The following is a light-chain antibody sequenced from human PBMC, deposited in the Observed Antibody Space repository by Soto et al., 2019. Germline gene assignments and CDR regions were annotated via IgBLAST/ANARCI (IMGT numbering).Light chain of an antibody. Sequence: QSALTQPASVSGSPGQSITISCTGTSSDIASYKFVSWFQHHPGKAPKLLIYEVNNRPSGISNRFSGSKSGNTAALTISGLQPADEANYFCSSATNSDTLVVFGGGTKLTVL. CDR3: SSATNSDTLVV. V-gene: IGLV2-14*01. CDR1: SSDIASYKF. J-gene: IGLJ2*01. CDR2: EVN.